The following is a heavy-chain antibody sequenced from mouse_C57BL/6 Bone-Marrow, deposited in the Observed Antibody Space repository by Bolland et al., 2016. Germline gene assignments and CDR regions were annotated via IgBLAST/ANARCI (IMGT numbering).Heavy chain of an antibody. J-gene: IGHJ3*01. V-gene: IGHV1-81*01. CDR3: ARSRTIPTGVGFAY. D-gene: IGHD1-1*01. Sequence: TYYNEKFKGKATLTADKSSSTAYMELRSLTSEDSAVYFCARSRTIPTGVGFAYWGQGTLV. CDR2: T.